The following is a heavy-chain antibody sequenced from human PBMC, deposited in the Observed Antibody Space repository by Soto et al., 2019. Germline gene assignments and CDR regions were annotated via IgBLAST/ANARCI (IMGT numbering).Heavy chain of an antibody. J-gene: IGHJ4*02. CDR1: GDSFTTFW. V-gene: IGHV5-10-1*01. D-gene: IGHD5-18*01. CDR3: ASQAGIQPQPIAY. CDR2: IDPSVSYT. Sequence: PGESLKISCKGSGDSFTTFWFTWVRQKPGKGLEWMGNIDPSVSYTNYSPSFQGHVTISADKSISTAYLQWSSLEASDTAMYYCASQAGIQPQPIAYSGQRTLVPVSS.